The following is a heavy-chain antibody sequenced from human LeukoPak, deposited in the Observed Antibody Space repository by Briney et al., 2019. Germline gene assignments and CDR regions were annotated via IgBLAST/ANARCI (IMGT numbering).Heavy chain of an antibody. CDR2: INPDDSEI. J-gene: IGHJ4*02. D-gene: IGHD3-10*01. CDR1: GYSFTNYW. V-gene: IGHV5-51*01. CDR3: ARPAYYGSGSYYFDY. Sequence: GEPLKISCKGSGYSFTNYWIGWVRQTPGKGLEWMGIINPDDSEIKYSPSLQGQVTISADKSISTAYLQWSSLKASDAAMYYCARPAYYGSGSYYFDYWGQGTLVTVSS.